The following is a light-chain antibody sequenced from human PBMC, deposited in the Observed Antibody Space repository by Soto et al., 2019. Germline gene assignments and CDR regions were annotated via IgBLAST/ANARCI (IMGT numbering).Light chain of an antibody. J-gene: IGLJ1*01. Sequence: QPALTQPASVSGSPGQSITISCSGTISDFVLYNYVSWYQQHPGKAPKLMIYGVNNRPSGVSNRFSGSKSGNTASLTISGLQADDEADYYCSSYTTSSALQVFGTGTKVTVL. CDR2: GVN. CDR3: SSYTTSSALQV. V-gene: IGLV2-14*01. CDR1: ISDFVLYNY.